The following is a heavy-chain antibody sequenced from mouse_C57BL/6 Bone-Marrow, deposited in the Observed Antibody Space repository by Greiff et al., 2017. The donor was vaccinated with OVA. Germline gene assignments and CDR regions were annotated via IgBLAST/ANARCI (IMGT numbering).Heavy chain of an antibody. D-gene: IGHD1-1*01. Sequence: EVNVVESGGGLVQPGGSLKLSCAASGFTFSDYGMAWVRQAPRKGPEWVAFISNLAYSIYYADTVTGRFTISRENAKNTLYLEMSSLRSEDTAMYYCARHDGSSYNFAYWGQGTLVTVSA. J-gene: IGHJ3*01. CDR1: GFTFSDYG. CDR3: ARHDGSSYNFAY. V-gene: IGHV5-15*01. CDR2: ISNLAYSI.